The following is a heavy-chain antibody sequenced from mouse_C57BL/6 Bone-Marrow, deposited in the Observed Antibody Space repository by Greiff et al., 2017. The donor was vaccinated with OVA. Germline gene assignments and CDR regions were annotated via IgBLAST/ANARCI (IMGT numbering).Heavy chain of an antibody. CDR2: IYPGSGST. D-gene: IGHD1-1*01. Sequence: VQLQQPGAELVKPGASVKMSCKASGYTFTSYWITWVKQRPGQGLEWIGDIYPGSGSTNYTEKFKSKATLTVDTSSSTAYMQLSSLTSEDSAVYYCARCPNYYGTACYFDYWGQGTTLTVSS. V-gene: IGHV1-55*01. CDR1: GYTFTSYW. J-gene: IGHJ2*01. CDR3: ARCPNYYGTACYFDY.